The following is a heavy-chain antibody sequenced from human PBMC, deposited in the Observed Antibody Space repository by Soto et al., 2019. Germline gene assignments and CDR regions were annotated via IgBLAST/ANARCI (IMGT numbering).Heavy chain of an antibody. V-gene: IGHV3-21*01. CDR1: GLTFSNYT. CDR3: ASQGVDALDI. D-gene: IGHD2-15*01. J-gene: IGHJ3*02. Sequence: GGSLRLSCAASGLTFSNYTMNWVRQAPGKGLEWVSSITRSSSYMSYADSLKGRFTVSRDNAQNSLYLQMNSLRAEDTAVYYCASQGVDALDIWGQGTMVTVSS. CDR2: ITRSSSYM.